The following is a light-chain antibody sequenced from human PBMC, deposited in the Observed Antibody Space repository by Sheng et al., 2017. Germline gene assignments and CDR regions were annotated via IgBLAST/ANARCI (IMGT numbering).Light chain of an antibody. V-gene: IGKV1-13*02. CDR3: QQIDSFSQKIT. CDR1: QGIRRA. CDR2: DAS. Sequence: IQMTQSPSILSASVGDRVTITCRASQGIRRASAWYQQKPGQGPKLLIFDASGLVRGVPSRFSGRGSGTDFTLTISSLQPEDFATYYCQQIDSFSQKITFGGGTKVEIK. J-gene: IGKJ4*01.